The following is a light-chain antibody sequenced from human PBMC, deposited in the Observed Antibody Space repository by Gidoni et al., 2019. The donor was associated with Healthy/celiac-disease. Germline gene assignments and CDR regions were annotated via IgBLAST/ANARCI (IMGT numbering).Light chain of an antibody. J-gene: IGKJ5*01. Sequence: HPPSSLSASVGDRVTITCRASQSISSYLNWYQQKPGKAPKLLIYAASSLQSGVPSRFSGSGSGTDFTLTISSLQPEDFATYYCQQSYSTPTAFGQGTRLEIK. CDR1: QSISSY. CDR3: QQSYSTPTA. V-gene: IGKV1-39*01. CDR2: AAS.